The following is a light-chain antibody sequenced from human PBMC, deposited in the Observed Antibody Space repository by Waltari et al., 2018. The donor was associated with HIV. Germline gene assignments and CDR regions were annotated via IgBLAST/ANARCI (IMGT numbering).Light chain of an antibody. Sequence: EIVMTQSPATLSVSPGERATLSCRASQSVSSNLAWYQQKPGQAPRRLIDGASTRATGIPARFSGSGSGTEFTLTISSLQSEDFAVYYCQQYNNWPMYTFGQGTKLEIK. J-gene: IGKJ2*01. CDR1: QSVSSN. CDR2: GAS. V-gene: IGKV3-15*01. CDR3: QQYNNWPMYT.